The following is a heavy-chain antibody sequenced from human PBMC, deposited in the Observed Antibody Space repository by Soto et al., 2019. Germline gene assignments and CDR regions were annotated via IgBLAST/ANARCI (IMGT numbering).Heavy chain of an antibody. CDR1: GGSFTGYY. Sequence: ETLSLTCAVNGGSFTGYYGCWIRQSPGKGLEWIGEISHSGYTNYNPSLKSRVTISIDTSNNQFSLKLSSVTAADTGMYYCARDRRDGYNPIYYYYYGMDVWGQGTTVTAS. D-gene: IGHD5-12*01. V-gene: IGHV4-34*01. CDR2: ISHSGYT. J-gene: IGHJ6*02. CDR3: ARDRRDGYNPIYYYYYGMDV.